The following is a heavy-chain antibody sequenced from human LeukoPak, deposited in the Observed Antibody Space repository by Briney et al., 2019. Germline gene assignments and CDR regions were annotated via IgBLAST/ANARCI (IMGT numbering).Heavy chain of an antibody. CDR2: IKQDGSEG. CDR1: GFTFSDYW. V-gene: IGHV3-7*03. J-gene: IGHJ4*02. CDR3: ARDRYYDSSGNFDY. D-gene: IGHD3-22*01. Sequence: GGSLRLSCVASGFTFSDYWMTWVRQAPGKGLEWVANIKQDGSEGYYVDSVKGRFTVSRDNAKSSLYLQLNSLRAEDTAVYYCARDRYYDSSGNFDYWGQGTLVTVSS.